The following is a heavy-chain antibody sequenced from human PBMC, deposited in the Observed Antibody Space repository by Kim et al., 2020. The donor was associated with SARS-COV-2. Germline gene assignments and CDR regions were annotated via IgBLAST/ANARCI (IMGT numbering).Heavy chain of an antibody. J-gene: IGHJ6*03. V-gene: IGHV3-74*01. CDR3: ARAQTGSYYYYMDV. Sequence: YADSVKGRFTISRDNAKNTLYLEMNSLRVEDTAVYFCARAQTGSYYYYMDVWGKETTVTVAS. D-gene: IGHD1-26*01.